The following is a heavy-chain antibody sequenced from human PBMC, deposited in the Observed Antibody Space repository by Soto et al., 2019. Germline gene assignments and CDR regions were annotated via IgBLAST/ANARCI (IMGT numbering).Heavy chain of an antibody. CDR2: ISGTGESK. D-gene: IGHD1-1*01. CDR3: AKSWGDRWNTYHFQS. CDR1: GFSFSTYS. J-gene: IGHJ4*02. Sequence: EMQLLESGGGLVQPGGSLILSCAASGFSFSTYSLSWVRQSPGKGLEWVSGISGTGESKHYADSARGRFAISRDNSRNTLSLQMSSLRAEDTAVYYCAKSWGDRWNTYHFQSWGQGTLVTVSS. V-gene: IGHV3-23*01.